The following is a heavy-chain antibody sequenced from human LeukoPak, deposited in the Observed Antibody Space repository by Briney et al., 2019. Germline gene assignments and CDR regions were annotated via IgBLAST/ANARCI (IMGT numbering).Heavy chain of an antibody. D-gene: IGHD5-18*01. V-gene: IGHV1-18*01. J-gene: IGHJ3*02. CDR2: ISAYNGNT. CDR3: ARGPRRGYSYGHWSFDAFDI. Sequence: ASVKVSCKASGYTFTSYGISWVRQAPGQGLEWMGWISAYNGNTNYAQKLQGRVTMTTDTSTSTAYMELRSLRSGDTAVYYCARGPRRGYSYGHWSFDAFDIWGQGTMVTVSS. CDR1: GYTFTSYG.